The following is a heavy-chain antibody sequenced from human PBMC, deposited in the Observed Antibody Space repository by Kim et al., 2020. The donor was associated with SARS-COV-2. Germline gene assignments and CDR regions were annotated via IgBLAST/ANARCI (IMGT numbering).Heavy chain of an antibody. J-gene: IGHJ5*02. CDR3: ARTLYYYGSGSYYNVSRFDP. CDR1: GGSFSGYY. V-gene: IGHV4-34*01. CDR2: INHSGST. D-gene: IGHD3-10*01. Sequence: SETLSLTCAVYGGSFSGYYWSWIRQPPGKGLEWIGEINHSGSTNYNPSLKSRVTISVDTSKNQFSLKLSSVTAADTAEYYCARTLYYYGSGSYYNVSRFDPWGQGTLVTVSS.